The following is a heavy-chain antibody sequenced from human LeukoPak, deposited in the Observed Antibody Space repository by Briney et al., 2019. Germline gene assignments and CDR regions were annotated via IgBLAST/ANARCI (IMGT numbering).Heavy chain of an antibody. CDR3: ARTLDYDILTGALDY. CDR1: GFTFSSYS. V-gene: IGHV3-21*01. Sequence: GGSLRLSCAASGFTFSSYSMNWVRQAPGKGLEWVSSISSSSYIYYADSVKGRFTISRDNAKNSLYLQMNSLRAEDTAVYYCARTLDYDILTGALDYWGQGTLVTVSS. D-gene: IGHD3-9*01. J-gene: IGHJ4*02. CDR2: ISSSSYI.